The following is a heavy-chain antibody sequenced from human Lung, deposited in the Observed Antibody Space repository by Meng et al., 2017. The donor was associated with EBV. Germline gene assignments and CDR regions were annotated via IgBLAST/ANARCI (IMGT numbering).Heavy chain of an antibody. J-gene: IGHJ4*02. V-gene: IGHV6-1*01. Sequence: VQLVQSGPGLVKPSQTLSLACDIPGDSVSSNSAAWNWIRQCPLRGLEWLGRTYYMSKWYNDYAVSVKSRISINPDTSKNQFSLQLNSVTPEDTAVYYCARATSGFDSWGQGTVVTVYS. D-gene: IGHD2-2*01. CDR2: TYYMSKWYN. CDR3: ARATSGFDS. CDR1: GDSVSSNSAA.